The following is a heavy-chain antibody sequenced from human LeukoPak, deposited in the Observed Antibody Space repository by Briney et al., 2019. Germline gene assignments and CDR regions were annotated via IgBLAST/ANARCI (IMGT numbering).Heavy chain of an antibody. CDR3: ARYRLDY. CDR1: RFAFSQAW. CDR2: IYSGGST. V-gene: IGHV3-66*01. Sequence: GGSLRLSCVASRFAFSQAWMSWVRQAPGKGLEWVSVIYSGGSTYYADSVRGRFTISRDNAKNSLYLQMNSLRPEDTAIYYCARYRLDYWGQGTLVTVSS. J-gene: IGHJ4*02. D-gene: IGHD1-26*01.